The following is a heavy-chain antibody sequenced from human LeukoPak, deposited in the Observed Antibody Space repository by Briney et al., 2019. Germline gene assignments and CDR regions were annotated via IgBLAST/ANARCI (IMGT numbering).Heavy chain of an antibody. CDR1: GASVNDYF. V-gene: IGHV4-59*02. CDR3: AREIVLMMSDVASPYYMDV. J-gene: IGHJ6*03. D-gene: IGHD3-16*01. Sequence: SETLSLSCIVSGASVNDYFWSWIRQPPGRGLEWIGHVYSGGTTEYSPSLKGRVTISLDASNNKVSLSLTSSTAADTAVYYCAREIVLMMSDVASPYYMDVWGRGTTVTVAS. CDR2: VYSGGTT.